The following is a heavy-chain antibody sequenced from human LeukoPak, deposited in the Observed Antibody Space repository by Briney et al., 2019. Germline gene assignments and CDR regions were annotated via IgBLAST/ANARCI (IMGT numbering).Heavy chain of an antibody. V-gene: IGHV3-21*04. J-gene: IGHJ4*02. CDR1: GFTFSSYS. CDR2: ISSSSSYI. CDR3: ARGQIGVAGLDC. Sequence: SGGSLRLSCAASGFTFSSYSMNWVRQAPGKGLEWVSSISSSSSYIYYADSVKGRFTISRDNAKNSLYLQMNSLRVEDTALYYCARGQIGVAGLDCWGQGTLVTVSS. D-gene: IGHD6-19*01.